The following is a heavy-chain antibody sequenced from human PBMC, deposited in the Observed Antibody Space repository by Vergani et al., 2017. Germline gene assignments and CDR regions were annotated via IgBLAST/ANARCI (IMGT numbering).Heavy chain of an antibody. V-gene: IGHV4-34*01. Sequence: QVQLQQWGAGLLKPSETLSLTCAVYGWSFSGYYWSWIRQPPGKGLEWIGEINHSGSTNYNPSLKSRVAISVDTSKNQFSLKLSSVTSADTAVYYCAGGRRAFYYYYGMDVWGQGTTVTVSS. CDR2: INHSGST. CDR3: AGGRRAFYYYYGMDV. CDR1: GWSFSGYY. J-gene: IGHJ6*02.